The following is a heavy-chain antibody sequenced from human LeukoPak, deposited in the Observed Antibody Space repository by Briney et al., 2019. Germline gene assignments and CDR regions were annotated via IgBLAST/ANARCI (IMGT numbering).Heavy chain of an antibody. J-gene: IGHJ4*02. CDR1: GGSFSGYY. D-gene: IGHD2-2*01. V-gene: IGHV4-34*01. CDR2: INHSGSS. Sequence: SETLSLTCAVYGGSFSGYYWSWVRQPPGKGLEWVGEINHSGSSNYNPSLKSRVTISVDTSNNQFSLKLSSVTAADTAVYYCARHNALVVPAATFDYWGQGTLVTVSS. CDR3: ARHNALVVPAATFDY.